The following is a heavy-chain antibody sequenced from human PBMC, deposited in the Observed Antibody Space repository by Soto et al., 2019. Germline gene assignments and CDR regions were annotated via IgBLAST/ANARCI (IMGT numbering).Heavy chain of an antibody. D-gene: IGHD3-9*01. CDR3: ARDQGGNFDWLFHAEFDY. V-gene: IGHV4-4*02. CDR1: GGSISSSNW. CDR2: IYHSGST. J-gene: IGHJ4*02. Sequence: QVQLQESGPGLVKPSGTLSLTCAVSGGSISSSNWWSWVRQPPGKGLEWIGEIYHSGSTNYNPSLKSRVTISVDKSKNQFSLKLSSVTAADTAVYYCARDQGGNFDWLFHAEFDYWGQGTLVTVSS.